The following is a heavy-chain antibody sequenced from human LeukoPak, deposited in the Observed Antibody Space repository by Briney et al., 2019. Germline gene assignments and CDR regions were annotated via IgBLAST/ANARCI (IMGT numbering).Heavy chain of an antibody. Sequence: GGSLRLSCAASGFTFSSYSMNWIRQAPGKGLEWVSSISSSTSYIYYADSVKGRFTISKDNAKNSLYLQMNSLRAEDTAAYYCARAGGSTVSHSDYWGQGTLVTVSS. CDR2: ISSSTSYI. CDR1: GFTFSSYS. D-gene: IGHD4-17*01. J-gene: IGHJ4*02. V-gene: IGHV3-21*01. CDR3: ARAGGSTVSHSDY.